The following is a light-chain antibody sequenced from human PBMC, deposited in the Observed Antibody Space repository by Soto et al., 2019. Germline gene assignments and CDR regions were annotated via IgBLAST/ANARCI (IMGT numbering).Light chain of an antibody. J-gene: IGKJ4*01. CDR3: QQYYRTPST. CDR2: WAS. CDR1: QSVLYSSNNKNY. V-gene: IGKV4-1*01. Sequence: DIVMTQSPDSLAVSLGESATINCKSSQSVLYSSNNKNYLAWYQQKPGQPPKLLIYWASTRESGVPDRFSGSGSGTDFTLTISSLQAEDVAVYYCQQYYRTPSTFGGGTKVEIK.